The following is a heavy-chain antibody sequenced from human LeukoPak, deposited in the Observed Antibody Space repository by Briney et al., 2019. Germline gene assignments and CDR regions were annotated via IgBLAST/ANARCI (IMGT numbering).Heavy chain of an antibody. J-gene: IGHJ4*02. V-gene: IGHV3-7*01. Sequence: GGSLRLSCAASGFTFSSYAMSWVRQAPGKGLEWVANIKQDGSEKYYVDSVKGRFTISRDNAKNSLYLQMNSLRADDTAVYYCASGNLYFDYWGQGTLVTVSS. CDR3: ASGNLYFDY. CDR2: IKQDGSEK. CDR1: GFTFSSYA.